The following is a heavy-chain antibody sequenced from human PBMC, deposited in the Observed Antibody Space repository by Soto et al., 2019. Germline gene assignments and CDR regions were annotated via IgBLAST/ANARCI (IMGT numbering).Heavy chain of an antibody. V-gene: IGHV2-5*02. CDR3: AHLVVAWITSYFDA. CDR1: GFALSTSGVG. CDR2: IYWDDDK. D-gene: IGHD2-15*01. J-gene: IGHJ4*02. Sequence: QITLKESGPTLVKPTQTLTLTCTFSGFALSTSGVGVGWIRQPPEKALEWLTFIYWDDDKRNSPFLKSRLTITNDTTKNQVGLTMTNMDPLDTATYYCAHLVVAWITSYFDAWGQGTLVTFSS.